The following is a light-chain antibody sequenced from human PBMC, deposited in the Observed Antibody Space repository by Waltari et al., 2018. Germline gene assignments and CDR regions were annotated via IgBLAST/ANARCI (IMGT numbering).Light chain of an antibody. CDR1: SLDVGTYNL. J-gene: IGLJ3*02. V-gene: IGLV2-23*02. Sequence: QSALTQPASVSGSPGQSITFSFTGSSLDVGTYNLVSLYQQRPGTAPNLFISEVNKRPSGVSDRFSGSKSGNTASLTISGLQPEDEADYYCLSYAYTGGWVFGGGTKLTVL. CDR2: EVN. CDR3: LSYAYTGGWV.